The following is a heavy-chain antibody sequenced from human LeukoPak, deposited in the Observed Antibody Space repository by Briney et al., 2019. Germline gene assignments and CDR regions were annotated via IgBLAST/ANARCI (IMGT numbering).Heavy chain of an antibody. CDR2: INPNSGGT. Sequence: GASVKVSCKASGYTFTGYYMHWVRQAPGQGLEWMGWINPNSGGTNYAQKFQGWVTMTRDTSISTAYMELSRLRPDDTAVYYCARVEAVAGAGYFDYWGQGTLVTVSS. CDR1: GYTFTGYY. J-gene: IGHJ4*02. CDR3: ARVEAVAGAGYFDY. D-gene: IGHD6-19*01. V-gene: IGHV1-2*04.